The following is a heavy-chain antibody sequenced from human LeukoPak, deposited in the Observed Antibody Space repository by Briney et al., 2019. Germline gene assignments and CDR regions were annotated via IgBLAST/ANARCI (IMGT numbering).Heavy chain of an antibody. D-gene: IGHD3-3*01. V-gene: IGHV4-30-2*01. J-gene: IGHJ4*02. CDR1: GGSISSGGYY. Sequence: PSETLSPTCTVSGGSISSGGYYWSRIRQPPGKGLEWIGYIYHSGSTYYNPSLKSRVTISVDRSKNQFSLKLSSVTAADTAVYYCASSITIFGAFDYWGQGTLVTVSS. CDR3: ASSITIFGAFDY. CDR2: IYHSGST.